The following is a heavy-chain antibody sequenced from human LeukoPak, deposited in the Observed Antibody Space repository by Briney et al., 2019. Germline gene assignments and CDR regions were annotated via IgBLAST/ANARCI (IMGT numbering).Heavy chain of an antibody. V-gene: IGHV3-23*01. D-gene: IGHD6-19*01. Sequence: GGSLRLSCAASGFTFSSYAMSWVRQAPGKGLEWVSAISGSGGSTYYADSVKGRFTISRDNSKNTLYLQMNSLRAEDTAVYYCARDPGIAVAGIPAYWGQGTLVTVSS. CDR1: GFTFSSYA. CDR3: ARDPGIAVAGIPAY. CDR2: ISGSGGST. J-gene: IGHJ4*02.